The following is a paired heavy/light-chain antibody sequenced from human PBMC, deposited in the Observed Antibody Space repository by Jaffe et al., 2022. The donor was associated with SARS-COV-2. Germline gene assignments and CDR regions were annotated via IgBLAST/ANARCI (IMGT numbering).Heavy chain of an antibody. J-gene: IGHJ6*03. CDR3: VRGITVNYYYYYMDV. D-gene: IGHD3-10*01. CDR2: MYHNGIT. V-gene: IGHV4-38-2*02. CDR1: GYPISSGYY. Sequence: QVQLQESGPGLVTPSETLSLTCSVSGYPISSGYYWGWVRQTPGKGLEWLGSMYHNGITYYNPSLKSRVTISGDTSKNQFSLKLSSVTAADTAVFYCVRGITVNYYYYYMDVWGEGTTVTVSS.
Light chain of an antibody. CDR1: QSVSSLY. J-gene: IGKJ4*01. CDR2: GTS. CDR3: QQYGSSPLT. Sequence: EIVLTQSPGTLSLSPGERATLSCRASQSVSSLYLAWYQQRPGQAPRLLIYGTSSRATDIPDRFSGSGSGTDFTLTISRLEPEDFAVYYCQQYGSSPLTFGGGTKVEIK. V-gene: IGKV3-20*01.